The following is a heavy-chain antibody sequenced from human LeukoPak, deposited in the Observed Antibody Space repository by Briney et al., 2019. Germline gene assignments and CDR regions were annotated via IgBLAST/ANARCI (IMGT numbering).Heavy chain of an antibody. CDR1: QFTFSNYW. J-gene: IGHJ5*02. D-gene: IGHD3-10*01. V-gene: IGHV3-7*03. Sequence: PGGSLRLSCAASQFTFSNYWMSWVRQAPGKGLERVAHTSQDGTSNYYVDSVKGRFTISRDNAKNSLYLQMDSLRAEDTAVYYCAKSTQLWFGHNWFDPWGQGTLVTVSS. CDR3: AKSTQLWFGHNWFDP. CDR2: TSQDGTSN.